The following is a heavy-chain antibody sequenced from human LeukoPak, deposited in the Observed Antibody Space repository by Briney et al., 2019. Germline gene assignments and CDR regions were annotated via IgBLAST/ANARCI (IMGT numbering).Heavy chain of an antibody. CDR3: ARGGSDYVNYYGMDV. CDR1: GYTFTSYY. Sequence: GAPVKVSCKASGYTFTSYYMHWVRQSPGQGLEWMGIINPSGGSTSYAQKFQGRVTMTRDTSTSTVYMELSSLRSEDTAVYYFARGGSDYVNYYGMDVWGQGTTVTVSS. J-gene: IGHJ6*02. V-gene: IGHV1-46*01. CDR2: INPSGGST. D-gene: IGHD3-16*01.